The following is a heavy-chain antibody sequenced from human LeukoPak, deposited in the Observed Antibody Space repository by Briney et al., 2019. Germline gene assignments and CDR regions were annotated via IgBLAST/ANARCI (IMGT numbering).Heavy chain of an antibody. V-gene: IGHV4-59*08. J-gene: IGHJ4*02. CDR1: GGSISSYY. CDR3: ARHGGATVVTGRYFDY. CDR2: IYYSGST. Sequence: SETLSLTCTVSGGSISSYYWSWIRQPPGKGLEWIGYIYYSGSTYYNPSLKSRVTISVDTSKNQFSLKLSSVTAADTAVYYCARHGGATVVTGRYFDYWGQGTLVTVSS. D-gene: IGHD4-23*01.